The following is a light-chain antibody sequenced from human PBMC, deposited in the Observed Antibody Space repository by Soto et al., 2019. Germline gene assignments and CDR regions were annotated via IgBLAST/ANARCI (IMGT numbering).Light chain of an antibody. V-gene: IGLV1-40*01. CDR3: QSYDRSVSGWV. CDR2: GNS. J-gene: IGLJ3*02. CDR1: SSNIGAGYD. Sequence: QSVLTQPPSVSGSPGQRVTISCTGTSSNIGAGYDVHWYQQLPGTAPKLLIYGNSNRPSGVPDRFSGSKSGTSASLAITGLQDEDEADYYCQSYDRSVSGWVFGGGTKLTVL.